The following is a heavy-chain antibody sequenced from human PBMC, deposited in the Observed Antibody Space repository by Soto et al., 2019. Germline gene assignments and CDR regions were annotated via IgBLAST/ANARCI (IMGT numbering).Heavy chain of an antibody. J-gene: IGHJ6*02. Sequence: KFSCKASEGPFSTYAISWVRQAPGQGLEWMGGIIPIFGTANYAQKFQAKATITADKSTTPATRNLTSLKPGATAGYNCARGWYYEFWSGHSDCYYYGMDVWGQGTTVTVSS. CDR3: ARGWYYEFWSGHSDCYYYGMDV. D-gene: IGHD3-3*01. CDR1: EGPFSTYA. CDR2: IIPIFGTA. V-gene: IGHV1-69*06.